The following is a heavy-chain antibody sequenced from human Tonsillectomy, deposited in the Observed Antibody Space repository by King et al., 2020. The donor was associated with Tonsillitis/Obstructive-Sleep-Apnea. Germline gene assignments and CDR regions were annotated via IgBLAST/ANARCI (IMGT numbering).Heavy chain of an antibody. J-gene: IGHJ4*02. CDR3: ARVSPEVPAAMTPQNYFDY. V-gene: IGHV4-34*01. CDR2: INHSGST. CDR1: GGSFSVYY. D-gene: IGHD2-2*01. Sequence: VQLQQWGAGLLKPSETLSLTCAVYGGSFSVYYWSWIRQPPGKGLEGIGEINHSGSTNYNPSLKRRVTISVDTSKNQFSLKLSSVTAADTAVYYCARVSPEVPAAMTPQNYFDYWGQGTLVTVSS.